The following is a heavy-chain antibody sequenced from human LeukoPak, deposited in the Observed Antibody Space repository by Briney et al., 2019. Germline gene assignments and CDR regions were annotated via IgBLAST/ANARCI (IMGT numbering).Heavy chain of an antibody. CDR2: ISHDGIYK. J-gene: IGHJ4*02. D-gene: IGHD2-2*01. CDR3: AKVTSVVVVPAAVY. V-gene: IGHV3-30-3*01. Sequence: GGSLRLSCAASGFVFSNYPIHWVRQAPGKGLEWVAVISHDGIYKFYADSVKGRFTISRDNSKNTLYLQMNSLRAEDTAVYYCAKVTSVVVVPAAVYWGQGTLVTVSS. CDR1: GFVFSNYP.